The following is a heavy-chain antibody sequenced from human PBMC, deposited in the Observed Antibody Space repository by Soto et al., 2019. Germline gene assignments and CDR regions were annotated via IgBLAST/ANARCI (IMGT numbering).Heavy chain of an antibody. D-gene: IGHD5-12*01. CDR3: SRGYTWAFDE. Sequence: SQTLSLTCAISGDSVSSNSVAWHWIRQSPSRGLEWLGRTYYRSKWYNNYAVSVKSRITINADTSKNQLFLQLNSVTPEDTAVYYCSRGYTWAFDEWGQGTLVTVSS. CDR2: TYYRSKWYN. V-gene: IGHV6-1*01. CDR1: GDSVSSNSVA. J-gene: IGHJ4*02.